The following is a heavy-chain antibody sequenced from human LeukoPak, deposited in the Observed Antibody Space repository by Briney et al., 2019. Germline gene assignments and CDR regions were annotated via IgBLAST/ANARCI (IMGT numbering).Heavy chain of an antibody. D-gene: IGHD3-10*01. CDR3: ARGATIVRGPIDY. J-gene: IGHJ4*02. CDR1: GYSISSGYY. CDR2: IYHSGSI. Sequence: SETLSLTCAVSGYSISSGYYWGWIRQPPGKGLEWIGSIYHSGSIYYNPSLKSRVTIAVDTPKNQFSLKPNSVTAADTAVYYCARGATIVRGPIDYWGQGTLVTVSS. V-gene: IGHV4-38-2*01.